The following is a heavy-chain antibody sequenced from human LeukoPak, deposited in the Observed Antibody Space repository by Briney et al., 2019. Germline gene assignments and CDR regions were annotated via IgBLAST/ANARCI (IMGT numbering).Heavy chain of an antibody. CDR3: AREQSGTRGWYTVDY. Sequence: GGSLRLSCAASGFSFSTYAITWVRQGPGKGLEWVSAIRPDGDRTYYANSVRGRFTISRDNSKDTVYLQINGLRVEDTAVYYCAREQSGTRGWYTVDYWGQGTLVTVSS. V-gene: IGHV3-23*01. CDR2: IRPDGDRT. D-gene: IGHD6-19*01. J-gene: IGHJ4*02. CDR1: GFSFSTYA.